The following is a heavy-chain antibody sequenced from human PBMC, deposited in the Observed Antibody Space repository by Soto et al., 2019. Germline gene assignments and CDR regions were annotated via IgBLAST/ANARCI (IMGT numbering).Heavy chain of an antibody. J-gene: IGHJ6*02. D-gene: IGHD6-25*01. CDR1: GGTFGNSA. CDR3: ARDKDRLPSGGNYYYAMDV. CDR2: FIPIFPTP. V-gene: IGHV1-69*12. Sequence: QVQLVQSGAEVKKPGSSVTVSCKASGGTFGNSAISWVRQAPGQGLEWMGGFIPIFPTPDYAQKFQGRVTITADEFTIAAYMERIRTRSDDTAVYSCARDKDRLPSGGNYYYAMDVWCQGTTVTVSS.